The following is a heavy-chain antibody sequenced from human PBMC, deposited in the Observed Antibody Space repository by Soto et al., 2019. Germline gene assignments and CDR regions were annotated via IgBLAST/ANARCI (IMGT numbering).Heavy chain of an antibody. CDR2: IYSGGST. CDR3: ARGLRSYGYFDY. D-gene: IGHD5-18*01. Sequence: GGSLRLSCAASGFTVSNSYMTWVRQAPGKGLEWVPVIYSGGSTYYADSVKGRFTISRDNSKNTLYLQMNSLRVEDTAVYYCARGLRSYGYFDYWGQGTLVTVSS. CDR1: GFTVSNSY. J-gene: IGHJ4*02. V-gene: IGHV3-66*01.